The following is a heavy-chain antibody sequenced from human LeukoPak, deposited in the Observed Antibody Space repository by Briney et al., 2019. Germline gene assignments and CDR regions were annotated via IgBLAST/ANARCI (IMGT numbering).Heavy chain of an antibody. CDR1: GYTFTSYY. CDR2: INPSGGST. CDR3: ARDRSNGYHPNYYYYYMDV. Sequence: GASVKVSCKASGYTFTSYYMHWVRQAPGQGLEWMVIINPSGGSTSYAQKFQGRVTMTRDTSTSTVYMELSSLRAEDTAVYYCARDRSNGYHPNYYYYYMDVWGKGTTVTVSS. V-gene: IGHV1-46*01. J-gene: IGHJ6*03. D-gene: IGHD5-18*01.